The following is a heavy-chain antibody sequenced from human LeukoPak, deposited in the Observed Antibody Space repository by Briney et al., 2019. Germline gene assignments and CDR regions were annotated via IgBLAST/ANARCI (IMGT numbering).Heavy chain of an antibody. J-gene: IGHJ5*02. CDR3: AVRDGHSTSSGDT. CDR1: GGSFRNYY. CDR2: INQSGRT. D-gene: IGHD6-6*01. V-gene: IGHV4-34*01. Sequence: SETLSLTCGFYGGSFRNYYWSCIRQSPGKGLEWIGEINQSGRTNYNPSLKTRLTISVDTAKNLFSLNLTSMTVADTATYYCAVRDGHSTSSGDTWGQGTLVTVSS.